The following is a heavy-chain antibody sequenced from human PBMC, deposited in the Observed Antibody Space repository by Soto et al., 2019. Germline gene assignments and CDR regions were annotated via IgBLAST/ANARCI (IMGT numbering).Heavy chain of an antibody. D-gene: IGHD6-13*01. CDR3: AKGRGSSWSVVFFDY. Sequence: EVQLLESGGDSVPPGGSLRLSCAASGFSVSSYGMSWVRQAPGKGLECVSSSGSGYSIYYADSVKGRSTISRDNSKNTVFLQMNNLRAEDTAVYYCAKGRGSSWSVVFFDYWGQGALVTVSS. CDR2: SGSGYSI. V-gene: IGHV3-23*01. CDR1: GFSVSSYG. J-gene: IGHJ4*02.